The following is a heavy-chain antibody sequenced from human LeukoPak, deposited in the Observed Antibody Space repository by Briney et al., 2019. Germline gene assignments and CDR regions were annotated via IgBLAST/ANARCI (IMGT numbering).Heavy chain of an antibody. CDR1: GFTFSRHG. CDR3: ASSRIRWPYYFDN. J-gene: IGHJ4*02. D-gene: IGHD4-23*01. CDR2: INQDGSEK. Sequence: GGSLRLSCAPSGFTFSRHGMNWVRQAPGKGLEWVANINQDGSEKYYVDSVKGRFTLSRDNAKNSLYLQMNSLRAEDTAVYHCASSRIRWPYYFDNWGQGTLVTVSS. V-gene: IGHV3-7*01.